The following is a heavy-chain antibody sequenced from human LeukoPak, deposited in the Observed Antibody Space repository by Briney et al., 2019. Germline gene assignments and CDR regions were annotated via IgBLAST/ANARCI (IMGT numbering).Heavy chain of an antibody. CDR3: VRGAPFDY. J-gene: IGHJ4*02. CDR2: INSDGTST. V-gene: IGHV3-74*01. CDR1: GFTFTSYW. D-gene: IGHD1-26*01. Sequence: PGGSLRLSCAASGFTFTSYWMHWVRQAPGKGLVWVSRINSDGTSTVYADSVKGRFTISRDNAKNMLYLQMNSLRVDDTAVYYCVRGAPFDYWGQGTLVAVSS.